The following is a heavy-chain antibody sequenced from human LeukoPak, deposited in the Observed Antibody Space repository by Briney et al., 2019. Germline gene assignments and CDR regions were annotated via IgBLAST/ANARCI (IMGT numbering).Heavy chain of an antibody. CDR3: ARSPGPLVPAAFDI. V-gene: IGHV4-39*01. Sequence: SETLSLTCTVSGGSISSSSYYWGWIRQPPGKGLEWIGFIYYSGSTYYNPSLKSRVTTSVDTSKNQFPLKLSSVTAADTAVYYCARSPGPLVPAAFDIWGQGTMVTVSS. J-gene: IGHJ3*02. D-gene: IGHD3-10*01. CDR2: IYYSGST. CDR1: GGSISSSSYY.